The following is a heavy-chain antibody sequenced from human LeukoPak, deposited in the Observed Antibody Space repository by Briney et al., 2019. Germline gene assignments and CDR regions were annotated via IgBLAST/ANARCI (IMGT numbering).Heavy chain of an antibody. J-gene: IGHJ4*02. D-gene: IGHD6-13*01. CDR3: ARSVDIAAAGNY. Sequence: GGSLRLSCAASGFTFSSYSMNWVRRAPGKGREWVSSISSSSSYIYYADSVKGRFTISRDNAKNSLYLQMNTLRAEDTAVYYCARSVDIAAAGNYWGQGTLVTVSS. CDR1: GFTFSSYS. V-gene: IGHV3-21*01. CDR2: ISSSSSYI.